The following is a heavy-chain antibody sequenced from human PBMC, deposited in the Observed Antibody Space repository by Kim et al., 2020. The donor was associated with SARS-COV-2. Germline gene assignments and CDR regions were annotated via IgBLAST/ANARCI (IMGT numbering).Heavy chain of an antibody. CDR1: GGSISSSNW. V-gene: IGHV4-4*02. CDR3: ARKGPGGYNSFPFDY. J-gene: IGHJ4*02. D-gene: IGHD5-12*01. Sequence: SETLSLTCAVSGGSISSSNWWSWVRQPPGKGLEWIGEIYHSGSTNYNPSLKSRVTISVDKSKNQFSLKLSSVTAADTAVYYCARKGPGGYNSFPFDYWGQGTLVTVSS. CDR2: IYHSGST.